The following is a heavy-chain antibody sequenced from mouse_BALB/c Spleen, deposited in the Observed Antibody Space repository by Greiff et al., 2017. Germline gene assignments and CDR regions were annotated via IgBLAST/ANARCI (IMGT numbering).Heavy chain of an antibody. J-gene: IGHJ4*01. V-gene: IGHV1-87*01. CDR3: ARSRYYGSSYVPFYAMDY. CDR1: GYTFTSYW. Sequence: VQLQQSGAELARPGASVKLSCKASGYTFTSYWMQWVKQRPGQGLEWIGAIYPGDGDTRYTQKFKGKATLTADKSSSTAYMQLSSLASEDSAVYYCARSRYYGSSYVPFYAMDYWGQGTSVTVSS. D-gene: IGHD1-1*01. CDR2: IYPGDGDT.